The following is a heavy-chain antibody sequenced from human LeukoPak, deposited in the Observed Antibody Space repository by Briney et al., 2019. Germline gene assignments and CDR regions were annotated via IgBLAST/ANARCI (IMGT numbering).Heavy chain of an antibody. CDR3: ARGNIVVVPAANII. Sequence: PSETLSLTCAVYGGSFSGYYWSWIRQPPGKGLEWIGEINHSGSTNYNPSLKSRVTISVDTSKNQFSLKLSSVTAADTAVYYCARGNIVVVPAANIIWGQGTLSPSPQ. CDR1: GGSFSGYY. D-gene: IGHD2-2*01. V-gene: IGHV4-34*01. J-gene: IGHJ4*02. CDR2: INHSGST.